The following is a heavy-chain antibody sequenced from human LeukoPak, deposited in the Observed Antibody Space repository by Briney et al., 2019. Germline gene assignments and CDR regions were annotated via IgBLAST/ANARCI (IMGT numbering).Heavy chain of an antibody. CDR2: IYYSGST. Sequence: SETLSLTCTVSGGSISNYYWTWIRQPPGKGLEWIGYIYYSGSTNYSPSLKSRVTISLDTSRNQFSLRLTSVTAADTAVYYCARGGTAKGHFDYWGQGTLVTVSS. CDR1: GGSISNYY. J-gene: IGHJ4*02. CDR3: ARGGTAKGHFDY. D-gene: IGHD6-13*01. V-gene: IGHV4-59*08.